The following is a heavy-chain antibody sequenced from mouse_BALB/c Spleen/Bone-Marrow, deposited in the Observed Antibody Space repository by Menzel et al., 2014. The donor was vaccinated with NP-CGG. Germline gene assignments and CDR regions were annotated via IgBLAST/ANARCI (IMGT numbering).Heavy chain of an antibody. D-gene: IGHD1-1*01. J-gene: IGHJ2*01. CDR1: GLTFSSFG. V-gene: IGHV5-17*02. CDR2: ISSGSSTI. Sequence: EVKVVESGGGLVQPGGSRKLSCAASGLTFSSFGMHWVRQAPEKGLEWVAYISSGSSTIYYTDTVKGRFTISRDNPKNTLFLQMTSLRSEDTAMYYCARRYYGSSFSYFDYWGQGTTLTVSS. CDR3: ARRYYGSSFSYFDY.